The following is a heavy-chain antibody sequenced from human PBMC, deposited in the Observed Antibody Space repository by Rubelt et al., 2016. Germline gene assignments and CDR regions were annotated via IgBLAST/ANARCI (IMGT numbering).Heavy chain of an antibody. CDR3: AMSKQGPWYSGSCAF. CDR2: ISYDGRNK. V-gene: IGHV3-30*04. J-gene: IGHJ4*02. D-gene: IGHD1-26*01. Sequence: VQLVESGGGLVQPGRSLRLACTASGFTFSSYPMHWVRQAPGKGLEWVAVISYDGRNKYYADSVKGRFTISRDNSKNKLALQRKSLKTESTAVDYCAMSKQGPWYSGSCAFWGQGTLVTVSS. CDR1: GFTFSSYP.